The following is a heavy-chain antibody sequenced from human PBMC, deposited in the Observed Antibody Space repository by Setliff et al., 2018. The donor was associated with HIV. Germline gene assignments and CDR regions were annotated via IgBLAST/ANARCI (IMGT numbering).Heavy chain of an antibody. CDR2: IYYSGST. V-gene: IGHV4-39*07. Sequence: SETLSLTCTVSGGSISNSRYYWSWIRQPPGKGLEWIGSIYYSGSTYYNPSLKSRVTISIDKSKNQFSLKLISLTAADTAKYFCARGVQAQVVLMSYVKGRFDPWGQGTQVTVSS. D-gene: IGHD2-8*01. CDR3: ARGVQAQVVLMSYVKGRFDP. J-gene: IGHJ5*02. CDR1: GGSISNSRYY.